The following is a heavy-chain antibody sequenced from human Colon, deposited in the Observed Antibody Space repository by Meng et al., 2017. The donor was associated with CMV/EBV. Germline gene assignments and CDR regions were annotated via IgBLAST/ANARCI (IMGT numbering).Heavy chain of an antibody. V-gene: IGHV4-38-2*02. D-gene: IGHD6-13*01. CDR2: IYHSGRT. J-gene: IGHJ4*02. Sequence: SETLSLTCTVSGSSISSGYYWGWVRQPPGKGLEWIGSIYHSGRTYYNPSLKSRVTISIDTSKNQFSLKLSSVTAADTAVYYCARVQQLPYFDYWGQGTLVTVSS. CDR3: ARVQQLPYFDY. CDR1: GSSISSGYY.